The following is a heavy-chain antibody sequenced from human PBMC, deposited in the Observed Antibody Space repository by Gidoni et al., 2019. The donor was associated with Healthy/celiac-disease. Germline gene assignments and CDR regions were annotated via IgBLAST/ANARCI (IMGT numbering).Heavy chain of an antibody. V-gene: IGHV3-21*01. Sequence: EVQLVESGGGLVKPGGSLRLSCAASGFTFSSYSMNWVRQAPGKGLEWVSSISRSSSYIYYADSVKGRFTISRDNAKNSLYLQMNSLRAEDTAVYYCARVGAGAAGSHWGQGTLVTVSS. D-gene: IGHD6-13*01. CDR2: ISRSSSYI. CDR3: ARVGAGAAGSH. J-gene: IGHJ4*02. CDR1: GFTFSSYS.